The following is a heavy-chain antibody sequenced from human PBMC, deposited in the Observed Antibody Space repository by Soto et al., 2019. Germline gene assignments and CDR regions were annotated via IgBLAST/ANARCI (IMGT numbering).Heavy chain of an antibody. Sequence: GESLKISCAASGFTFSSYAMSWVRQAPGKGLEWVSAISGSGGSTYYADSVKGRFTISRDNSKNTLYLQMNSLRAEDTAVYYCAKDGGRVVVTAADYWGQGTLVTVSS. V-gene: IGHV3-23*01. D-gene: IGHD2-21*02. CDR2: ISGSGGST. CDR3: AKDGGRVVVTAADY. CDR1: GFTFSSYA. J-gene: IGHJ4*02.